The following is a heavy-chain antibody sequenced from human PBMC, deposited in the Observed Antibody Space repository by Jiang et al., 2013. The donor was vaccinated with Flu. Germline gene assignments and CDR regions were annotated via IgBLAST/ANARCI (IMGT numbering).Heavy chain of an antibody. J-gene: IGHJ4*02. D-gene: IGHD5-18*01. Sequence: PSETLSLTCTVSGGSISSYYWSWIRQPPGKGLEWIGYIYYSGSTNYNPSLKSRVTISVDTSKNQFSLKLSSVTAADTAVYYCARGVTKRSFDYWGQGTLVTVSS. CDR2: IYYSGST. CDR1: GGSISSYY. CDR3: ARGVTKRSFDY. V-gene: IGHV4-59*01.